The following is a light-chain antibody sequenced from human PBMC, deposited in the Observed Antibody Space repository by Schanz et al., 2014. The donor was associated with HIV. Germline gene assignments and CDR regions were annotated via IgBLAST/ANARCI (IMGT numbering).Light chain of an antibody. Sequence: QSVLTQPPSASGTPGQRVTISCSGSRSNVGTNTVNWYQRLPGTAPKVLIYSDNQRPSGVPDRFSGSRSGTSASLAISGLQSEDEADYYCVSWDGSLKGWVFGGGTKLTVL. J-gene: IGLJ3*02. CDR1: RSNVGTNT. CDR2: SDN. CDR3: VSWDGSLKGWV. V-gene: IGLV1-44*01.